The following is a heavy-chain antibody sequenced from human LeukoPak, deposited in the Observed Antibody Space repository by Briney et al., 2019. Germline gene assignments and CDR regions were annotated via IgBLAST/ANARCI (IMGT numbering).Heavy chain of an antibody. CDR3: ARAAGASRSNYYYGLDV. D-gene: IGHD4/OR15-4a*01. J-gene: IGHJ6*02. V-gene: IGHV3-72*01. CDR1: GFTFSDHY. CDR2: TRNKAKSYTT. Sequence: GGSLRLSCAASGFTFSDHYMDWVRQAPGKGLEWVGRTRNKAKSYTTEYAASVKGRFTISRDDPKNSLYLQMNSLKTEDTAIYYCARAAGASRSNYYYGLDVWGQGTSVTVSS.